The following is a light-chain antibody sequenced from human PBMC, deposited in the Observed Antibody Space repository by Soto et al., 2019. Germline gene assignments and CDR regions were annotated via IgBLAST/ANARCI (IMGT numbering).Light chain of an antibody. Sequence: DIQMTQSPSSLSASVGDRVTITCRASQSISQYLAWYQQKPGKAPNLLIYDASTLQGGIPSRFSDSGSGTKFTLTISSLQPDDFATYYCQQYNSDSTFGQGTKLGIK. V-gene: IGKV1-5*01. CDR2: DAS. CDR1: QSISQY. CDR3: QQYNSDST. J-gene: IGKJ2*01.